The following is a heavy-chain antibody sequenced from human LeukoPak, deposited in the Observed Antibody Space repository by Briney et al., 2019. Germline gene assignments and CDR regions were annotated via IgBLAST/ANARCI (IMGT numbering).Heavy chain of an antibody. CDR2: MYSDNNI. J-gene: IGHJ4*02. D-gene: IGHD1-26*01. V-gene: IGHV3-53*01. Sequence: GGSLRLSCAASGFVVSSNYLAWVRQAPGEGLEWVSFMYSDNNIFYADSVKGRFTISRDNSKNTFYLQMNSLRVEDTAIYYCARGILGLIPIDYWGQGTLVTVSS. CDR1: GFVVSSNY. CDR3: ARGILGLIPIDY.